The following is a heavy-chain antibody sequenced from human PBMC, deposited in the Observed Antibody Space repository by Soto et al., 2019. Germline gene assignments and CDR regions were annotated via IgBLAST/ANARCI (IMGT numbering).Heavy chain of an antibody. CDR3: ARDPTRLEWPIGSYGMDV. CDR1: GGSISSGGYY. Sequence: SETLSLTCTVSGGSISSGGYYWSWIRQHPGKGLEWIGYIYYSGSTYYNPSLKSRVTISVDTSKNQFSLKLSSVTAADTAVYYCARDPTRLEWPIGSYGMDVWGQGTTVTVSS. V-gene: IGHV4-31*03. CDR2: IYYSGST. J-gene: IGHJ6*02. D-gene: IGHD3-3*01.